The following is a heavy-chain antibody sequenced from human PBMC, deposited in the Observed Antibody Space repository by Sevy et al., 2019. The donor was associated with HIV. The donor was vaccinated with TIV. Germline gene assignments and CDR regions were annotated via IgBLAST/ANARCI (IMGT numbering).Heavy chain of an antibody. J-gene: IGHJ2*01. V-gene: IGHV4-4*07. Sequence: SETLSLTCTVSGGSISSYYWSWIRQPAGKGLEWIGRIYTSGSTNYNPSLKSRVTMSVDTSKNRFSLKLSSVTSADTAVYYCARDLFHYYDSSGPRRGSYWYFDLWGRGTLVTVSS. CDR2: IYTSGST. D-gene: IGHD3-22*01. CDR1: GGSISSYY. CDR3: ARDLFHYYDSSGPRRGSYWYFDL.